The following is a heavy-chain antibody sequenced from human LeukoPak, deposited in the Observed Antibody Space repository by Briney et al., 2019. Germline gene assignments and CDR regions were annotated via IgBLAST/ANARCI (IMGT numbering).Heavy chain of an antibody. Sequence: SETLSLTCTVSGGSLNTYYWSWIRQPPGERLEWIGYIYYSGSTNYNPSLKSRVTISVDTSKNQFSLKLSSVTAADTAVHYCARGWELDYWGQGTLVTVSS. J-gene: IGHJ4*02. CDR2: IYYSGST. CDR1: GGSLNTYY. CDR3: ARGWELDY. V-gene: IGHV4-59*01. D-gene: IGHD4-23*01.